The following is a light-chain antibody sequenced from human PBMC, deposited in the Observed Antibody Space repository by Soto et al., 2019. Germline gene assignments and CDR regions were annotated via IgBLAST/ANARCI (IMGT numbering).Light chain of an antibody. CDR3: MQALQTPLFT. V-gene: IGKV2-28*01. J-gene: IGKJ3*01. Sequence: DIVMTQSPLSLPVTPGEPASISCRSSQSLLHSNGYNYLDWDLQKPGQSPQLLIYLGSNRASGVPDRFRGSGSGTDFTLKISRVEAEYVGVYYCMQALQTPLFTFGPGTKVDIK. CDR2: LGS. CDR1: QSLLHSNGYNY.